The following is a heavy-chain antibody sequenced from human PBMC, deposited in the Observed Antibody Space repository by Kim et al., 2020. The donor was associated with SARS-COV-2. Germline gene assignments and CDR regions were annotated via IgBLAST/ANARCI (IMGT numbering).Heavy chain of an antibody. CDR3: ARGVDRAKSGF. Sequence: SETLSLTCTVSGGSVNSGSYYWNWIRQPPGGGLEWIACMHPSGTIYSNPSLESRVTLSVDTSKNHFSLRLTSVTAADTAVYYCARGVDRAKSGFWGQGTLVSVSS. J-gene: IGHJ4*02. CDR2: MHPSGTI. V-gene: IGHV4-61*03. D-gene: IGHD5-18*01. CDR1: GGSVNSGSYY.